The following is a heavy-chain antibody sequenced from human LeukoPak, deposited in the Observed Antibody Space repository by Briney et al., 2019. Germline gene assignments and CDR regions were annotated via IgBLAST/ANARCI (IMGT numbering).Heavy chain of an antibody. D-gene: IGHD3-3*01. V-gene: IGHV4-59*01. CDR1: GDSMSSYY. CDR2: IYYSGGT. J-gene: IGHJ2*01. Sequence: SETLSLTCTVSGDSMSSYYWTWIRQPPGKGLEYIGYIYYSGGTNYNPSLKSRVTISVDTSKNQFSLKLSSLTAADTAVYYCARDFGVGYWYFDLWGRGTLVTVSS. CDR3: ARDFGVGYWYFDL.